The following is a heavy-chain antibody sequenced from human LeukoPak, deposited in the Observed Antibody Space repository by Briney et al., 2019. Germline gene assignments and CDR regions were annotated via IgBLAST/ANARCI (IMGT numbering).Heavy chain of an antibody. Sequence: SETLSLTCTVSGXSISGSSYYWAWVRQPPGKGLEWVGSGFYSGSAYSNPSLKSRVTISVDTSRNQFSLNLSSVTAADTAVYYCARLRGAMTPVTSDFDYWGQGTLVTVSS. D-gene: IGHD4-17*01. CDR1: GXSISGSSYY. CDR2: GFYSGSA. V-gene: IGHV4-39*01. J-gene: IGHJ4*02. CDR3: ARLRGAMTPVTSDFDY.